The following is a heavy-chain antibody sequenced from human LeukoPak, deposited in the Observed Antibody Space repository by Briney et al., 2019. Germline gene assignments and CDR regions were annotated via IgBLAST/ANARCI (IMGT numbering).Heavy chain of an antibody. CDR3: ARGPAAMKFDP. V-gene: IGHV4-30-4*08. J-gene: IGHJ5*02. CDR1: GGSISSGDYY. CDR2: IYYSGST. Sequence: SQTLSLTCTVSGGSISSGDYYWSWIRQPPGKGLEWIGYIYYSGSTYYNPSLKSRVTIPVDTSKNQFPLKLSSVTAADTAVYYCARGPAAMKFDPWGQGTLVTVSS. D-gene: IGHD2-2*01.